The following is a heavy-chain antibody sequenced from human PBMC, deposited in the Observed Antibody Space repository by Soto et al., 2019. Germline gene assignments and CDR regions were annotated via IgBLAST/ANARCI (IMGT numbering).Heavy chain of an antibody. J-gene: IGHJ4*02. CDR2: TYYRSKWYN. D-gene: IGHD3-22*01. Sequence: LSQTLSLTCAISGDSVSSNSAAWNWIRQSPSRGLEWLGRTYYRSKWYNDYAVSVKSRITINPDTSKNQFSLQLNSVTPEDTAVYYCARDYYDSSGYSNPYYFDYWGQGTLVTVSS. CDR3: ARDYYDSSGYSNPYYFDY. CDR1: GDSVSSNSAA. V-gene: IGHV6-1*01.